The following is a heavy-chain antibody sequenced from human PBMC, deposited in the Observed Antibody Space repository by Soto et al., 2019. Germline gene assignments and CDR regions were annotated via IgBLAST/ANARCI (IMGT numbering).Heavy chain of an antibody. CDR2: ISGSGGST. V-gene: IGHV3-23*01. CDR3: AKDGPDYYDSSGPV. Sequence: PGGSLRLSCAASGFTFRRYAMNWVRQAPGKGLEWVSAISGSGGSTYYADSVKGRFTISRDNSKNTLYLQMNSLRAEDTAVYYCAKDGPDYYDSSGPVWGQGTLVTVSS. CDR1: GFTFRRYA. D-gene: IGHD3-22*01. J-gene: IGHJ4*02.